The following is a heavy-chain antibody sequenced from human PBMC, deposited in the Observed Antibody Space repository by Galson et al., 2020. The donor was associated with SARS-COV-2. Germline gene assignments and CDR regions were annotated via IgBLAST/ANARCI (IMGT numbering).Heavy chain of an antibody. J-gene: IGHJ6*02. CDR2: IYPGDSDT. CDR1: GYIFRSYW. D-gene: IGHD2-2*01. V-gene: IGHV5-51*01. Sequence: GESLKISCKGSGYIFRSYWIDWVRQMPGKGLEWMGVIYPGDSDTRYSPSFQGQVTISADKSISTAYLQWSSLKASDSAIYYCAKVLSYCSSSGCDGMDVWGQGTTVIVSS. CDR3: AKVLSYCSSSGCDGMDV.